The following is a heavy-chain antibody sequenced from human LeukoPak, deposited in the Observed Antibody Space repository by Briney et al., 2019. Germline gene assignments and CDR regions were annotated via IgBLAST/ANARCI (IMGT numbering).Heavy chain of an antibody. CDR3: AKSWGILSWFDP. CDR1: GFTFSSYG. D-gene: IGHD2-15*01. J-gene: IGHJ5*02. CDR2: ISYDGSNK. Sequence: PGGSLRLSCAASGFTFSSYGMHWVRQAPGKGLEWVAVISYDGSNKYYADSVKGRFTISRDNSKNTLYLQMNSLRAEDTAVYYCAKSWGILSWFDPWGQGTLVTVSS. V-gene: IGHV3-30*18.